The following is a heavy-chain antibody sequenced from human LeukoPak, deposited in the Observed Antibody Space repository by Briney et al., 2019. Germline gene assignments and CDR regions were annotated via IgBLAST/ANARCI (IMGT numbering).Heavy chain of an antibody. CDR2: ISSSGGPT. Sequence: GGSLRLSCAASGFTFSTYAMNWVRQAPGKGLQWVSEISSSGGPTYYADSVKGRFTISRDNSKNTVYLQMNSLRAEDMAVYYYAATCSSTSCYGSDYWGQGTLVTVSS. J-gene: IGHJ4*02. CDR1: GFTFSTYA. CDR3: AATCSSTSCYGSDY. V-gene: IGHV3-23*01. D-gene: IGHD2-2*01.